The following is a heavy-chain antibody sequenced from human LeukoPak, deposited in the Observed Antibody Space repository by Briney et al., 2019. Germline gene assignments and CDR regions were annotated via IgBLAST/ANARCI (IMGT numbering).Heavy chain of an antibody. CDR2: IWYDGSNK. J-gene: IGHJ4*02. CDR1: GFTFSSYG. V-gene: IGHV3-33*01. D-gene: IGHD3-22*01. Sequence: GGSLRLSCAASGFTFSSYGMHWVRQAPGKGLEWVAVIWYDGSNKYYADSVKGRFTISRDNSKNTLYLQMNSLRAEDTAVYYCARFNYYYDSSGYASDYWGQGTLVTVSS. CDR3: ARFNYYYDSSGYASDY.